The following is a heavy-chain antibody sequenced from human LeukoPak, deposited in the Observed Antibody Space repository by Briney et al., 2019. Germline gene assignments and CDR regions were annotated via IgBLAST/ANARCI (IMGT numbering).Heavy chain of an antibody. D-gene: IGHD3-3*01. CDR1: GDSISSGNYY. V-gene: IGHV4-61*02. Sequence: SETLSLTCTVSGDSISSGNYYWNWIRQPAGTGLEWIGRISTRGSTHFNPSLKSRVTISVDTSKNQFSLKLSAVTAADTAVYYCARDFPFWSNYLEYYYYMDVRGKGTTVTVSS. CDR2: ISTRGST. J-gene: IGHJ6*03. CDR3: ARDFPFWSNYLEYYYYMDV.